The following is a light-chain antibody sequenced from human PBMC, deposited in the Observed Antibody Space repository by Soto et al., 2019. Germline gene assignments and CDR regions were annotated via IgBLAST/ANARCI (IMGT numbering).Light chain of an antibody. CDR1: QSVLYSSNNNNY. Sequence: DIVMTQSPDSLAVSLGERATINCKSSQSVLYSSNNNNYLAWYQQKPGQPPKLLIYWASTRESGVPDRFRGSESGTDFTLTISSLQAEDVAVYYCQQYFRPWTFGQGTKVEIK. CDR2: WAS. V-gene: IGKV4-1*01. CDR3: QQYFRPWT. J-gene: IGKJ1*01.